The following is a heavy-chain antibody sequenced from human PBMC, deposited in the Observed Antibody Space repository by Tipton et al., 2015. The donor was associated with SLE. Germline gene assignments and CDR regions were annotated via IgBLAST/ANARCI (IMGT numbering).Heavy chain of an antibody. J-gene: IGHJ4*02. CDR1: GFTVSSNY. D-gene: IGHD6-19*01. V-gene: IGHV4-34*01. CDR2: INHSGTT. CDR3: ARRGGWTTFFDY. Sequence: LRLSCAASGFTVSSNYMSWVRQAPGKGLEWIGEINHSGTTKYNPSLKSRVTISEDMSKNQFSLKLSSVSAADTAVYYCARRGGWTTFFDYWGQGTLVTVSS.